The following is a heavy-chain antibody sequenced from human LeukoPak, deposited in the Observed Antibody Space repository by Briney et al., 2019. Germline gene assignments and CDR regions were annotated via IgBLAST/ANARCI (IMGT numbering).Heavy chain of an antibody. V-gene: IGHV4-61*02. Sequence: SETLSLTCTVSGGSVRRGNYYWTWIRQPAGSGLEWIGRIYTSGTTDYNPSLRTRVTISVDTSKNQFSLKLSSVTAADTAVYYCARDYSNYVDYYYYYYMDVWGKGTTVTVSS. CDR3: ARDYSNYVDYYYYYYMDV. D-gene: IGHD4-11*01. J-gene: IGHJ6*03. CDR1: GGSVRRGNYY. CDR2: IYTSGTT.